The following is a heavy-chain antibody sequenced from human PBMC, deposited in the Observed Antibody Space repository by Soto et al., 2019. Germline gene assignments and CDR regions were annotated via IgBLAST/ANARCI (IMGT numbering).Heavy chain of an antibody. D-gene: IGHD5-12*01. CDR2: FDPEDGET. V-gene: IGHV1-24*01. CDR1: GYTLTELS. J-gene: IGHJ4*02. CDR3: ATGGYSGYDFFDY. Sequence: ASVKVSCKVSGYTLTELSMHWVRQAPGKGLEWMGGFDPEDGETIYAQRFQGRVTMTEDTSTDTAYMELSSLRSEDTAVYYCATGGYSGYDFFDYWGQGTLVTVSS.